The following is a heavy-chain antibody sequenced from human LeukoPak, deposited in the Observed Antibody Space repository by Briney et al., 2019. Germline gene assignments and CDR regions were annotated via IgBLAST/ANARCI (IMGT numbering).Heavy chain of an antibody. CDR3: AKEVDCPSDCLFFHS. J-gene: IGHJ4*02. D-gene: IGHD2-21*02. CDR2: INSDGTIT. Sequence: TGGSLRLSCAASEFTFSRYWMQWVRQAPGKGLVCVSRINSDGTITNYADSVKGRFTISRDNAKNTLYLQMNSLRPEDTALYHCAKEVDCPSDCLFFHSWGQGTLVTVSS. CDR1: EFTFSRYW. V-gene: IGHV3-74*01.